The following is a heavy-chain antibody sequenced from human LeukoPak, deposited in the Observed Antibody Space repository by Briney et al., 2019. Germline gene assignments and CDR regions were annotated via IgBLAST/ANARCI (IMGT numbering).Heavy chain of an antibody. CDR3: ARGGGLDV. V-gene: IGHV3-7*03. J-gene: IGHJ6*02. CDR2: INHNGNVN. Sequence: GGSLRLSCAASGFTFSTYWMNWARQAPGKGLEWVASINHNGNVNYYVDSVKGRFTISRDNAKNSLYLQMSNLRAEDTAVYFCARGGGLDVWGQGATVTVSS. CDR1: GFTFSTYW. D-gene: IGHD3-16*01.